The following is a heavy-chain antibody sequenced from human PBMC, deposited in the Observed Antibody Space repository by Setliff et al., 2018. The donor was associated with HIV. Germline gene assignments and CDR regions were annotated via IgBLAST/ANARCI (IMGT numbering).Heavy chain of an antibody. CDR1: VGSFSGYY. CDR2: ISHSGRT. J-gene: IGHJ3*02. V-gene: IGHV4-34*01. D-gene: IGHD3-22*01. CDR3: ARGPLDSSGYRSDAFDI. Sequence: PSETLSLTCAVYVGSFSGYYWSWIRQPPGKGLEWIGEISHSGRTDYNPSLKSRVTISVDTSKNQFSLKLSSVTAADTAVYYCARGPLDSSGYRSDAFDIWCQGTMVTVSS.